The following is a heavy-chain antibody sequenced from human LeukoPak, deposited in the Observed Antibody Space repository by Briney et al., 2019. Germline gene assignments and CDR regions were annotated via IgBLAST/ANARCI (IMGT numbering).Heavy chain of an antibody. J-gene: IGHJ4*02. D-gene: IGHD3-22*01. CDR2: INPNSGGT. CDR1: GYTFTCYY. Sequence: ASVKVSCKASGYTFTCYYMHWVRQAPGQGLEWMGWINPNSGGTNYAQKFQGRVTMTRDTSISTAYMELSRLRSDDTAVYYCAREHYYDSSGYYLQTNPLQFDYWGQGTLVTVSS. V-gene: IGHV1-2*02. CDR3: AREHYYDSSGYYLQTNPLQFDY.